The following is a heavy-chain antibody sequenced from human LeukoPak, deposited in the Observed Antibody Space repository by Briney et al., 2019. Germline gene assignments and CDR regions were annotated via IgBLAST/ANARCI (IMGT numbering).Heavy chain of an antibody. V-gene: IGHV3-7*01. CDR1: GFMFPNHW. D-gene: IGHD2-15*01. Sequence: GGSLRLSCAASGFMFPNHWMTWVRQAPGKGLEWVANINERGSETYYADYAKGRFTISRDNTKKSLFLQLNSLSGEDTAMYYCAKDYSFSNFNWGQGTLVTVSS. CDR2: INERGSET. J-gene: IGHJ4*02. CDR3: AKDYSFSNFN.